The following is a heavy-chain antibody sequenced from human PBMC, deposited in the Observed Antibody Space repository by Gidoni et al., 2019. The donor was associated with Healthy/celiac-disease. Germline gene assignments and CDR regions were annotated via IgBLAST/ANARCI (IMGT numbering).Heavy chain of an antibody. CDR1: GFPFSSYA. D-gene: IGHD5-18*01. CDR3: AKDRRLYSYGFFDY. Sequence: EVQLLESGGGLVQHGGSLRLSCAASGFPFSSYAMSWVRQAPGKGLEWVSAISGSGGSTYYADSVKGRFTISRDNSKNTLYLQMNSLRTEDTAVYYCAKDRRLYSYGFFDYWGQGTLVTVSS. V-gene: IGHV3-23*01. J-gene: IGHJ4*02. CDR2: ISGSGGST.